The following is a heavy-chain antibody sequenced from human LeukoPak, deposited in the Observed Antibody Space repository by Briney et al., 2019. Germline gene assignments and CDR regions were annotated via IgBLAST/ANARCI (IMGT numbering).Heavy chain of an antibody. CDR3: ARYAQPLVGWDY. CDR1: GGSISSSRYY. V-gene: IGHV4-39*01. D-gene: IGHD6-13*01. J-gene: IGHJ4*02. CDR2: IYYSGNT. Sequence: PSETLSLSCTVSGGSISSSRYYWAWIRQPPGKGLEWIGSIYYSGNTYYNPSLKSRVTISVDTSKSQFSLKLTSVTAADTAVYYCARYAQPLVGWDYWGQGTLVTVSS.